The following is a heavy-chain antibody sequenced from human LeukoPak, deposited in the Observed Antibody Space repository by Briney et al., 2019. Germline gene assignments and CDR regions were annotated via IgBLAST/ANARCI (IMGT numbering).Heavy chain of an antibody. D-gene: IGHD6-13*01. V-gene: IGHV4-39*01. CDR3: ARLQQQLFFDY. J-gene: IGHJ4*02. CDR2: IYYSGST. CDR1: GGSISSSSYY. Sequence: PSETLSLTCTVSGGSISSSSYYWGWIRQPPGEGLEWIGSIYYSGSTYYNPSLKSRVTISVDTSKNQFSLKLSSVTAADTAVYYCARLQQQLFFDYWGQGTLVTVSS.